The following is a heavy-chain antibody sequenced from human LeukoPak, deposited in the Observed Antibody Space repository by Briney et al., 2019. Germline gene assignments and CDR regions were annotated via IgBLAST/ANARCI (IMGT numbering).Heavy chain of an antibody. CDR2: IYHSGST. J-gene: IGHJ4*02. Sequence: SETLSLTCAVSGYSISSGYYWGWIRQPPGKGLEWIGSIYHSGSTYYNPSLKSRVTISVDTYKNQFSLKLRSVTAADTAVYSCARQKGRGNFDYWGQGTLVTVSS. V-gene: IGHV4-38-2*01. CDR1: GYSISSGYY. CDR3: ARQKGRGNFDY.